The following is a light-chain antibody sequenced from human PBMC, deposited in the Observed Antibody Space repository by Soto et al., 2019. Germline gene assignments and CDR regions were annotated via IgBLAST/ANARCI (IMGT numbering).Light chain of an antibody. CDR2: GNY. CDR3: QSYDTSLNDWV. Sequence: QSVLTQPPSVSGAPGQRVTISCTGSNSNTGAGYDVHWYQQFPGMAPKLLIFGNYERPSGVPDRFSGSKSGASASLAISGLQTEDEADYYCQSYDTSLNDWVFGGGTKVTGL. CDR1: NSNTGAGYD. V-gene: IGLV1-40*01. J-gene: IGLJ3*02.